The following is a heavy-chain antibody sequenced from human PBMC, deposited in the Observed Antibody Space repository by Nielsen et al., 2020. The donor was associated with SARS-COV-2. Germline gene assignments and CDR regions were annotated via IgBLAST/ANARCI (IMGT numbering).Heavy chain of an antibody. V-gene: IGHV4-59*13. Sequence: SETLSLTCTVSGGSISSYYCSWIRQPPGKGLEWIGYIYYSGSTNYNPSLKSRVTISVDTSKNQFSLKLSSVTAADTAVYYCARGFDYWGQGTLVTVSS. CDR2: IYYSGST. CDR1: GGSISSYY. J-gene: IGHJ4*02. CDR3: ARGFDY.